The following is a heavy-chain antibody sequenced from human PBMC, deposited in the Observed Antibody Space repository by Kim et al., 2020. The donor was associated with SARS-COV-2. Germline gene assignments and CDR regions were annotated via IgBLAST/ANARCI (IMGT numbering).Heavy chain of an antibody. CDR2: INPNSGGT. V-gene: IGHV1-2*04. D-gene: IGHD6-19*01. Sequence: ASVKVSCKASGYTFTGYYMHWVRQAPGQGLEWMGWINPNSGGTNYAQKFQGWVTMTRDTSISTAYMELSRLRSDDTAVYYCAGDPVVGSSGLGLFGMDVWGQGTTVTVSS. J-gene: IGHJ6*02. CDR3: AGDPVVGSSGLGLFGMDV. CDR1: GYTFTGYY.